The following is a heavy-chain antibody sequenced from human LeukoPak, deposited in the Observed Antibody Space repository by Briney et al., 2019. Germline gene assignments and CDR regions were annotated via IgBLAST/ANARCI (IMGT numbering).Heavy chain of an antibody. J-gene: IGHJ4*02. Sequence: MASETLSLTCTVSGGSISSSSYYWGWIRQPPGKGLEWIGSIYYSGTTFYNPSLKSRLTISVDTSKNQFSLKLRSVTAADTAVYYCARDWRYSGYALDYWGQGTLVTVSS. CDR3: ARDWRYSGYALDY. CDR2: IYYSGTT. V-gene: IGHV4-39*07. D-gene: IGHD5-12*01. CDR1: GGSISSSSYY.